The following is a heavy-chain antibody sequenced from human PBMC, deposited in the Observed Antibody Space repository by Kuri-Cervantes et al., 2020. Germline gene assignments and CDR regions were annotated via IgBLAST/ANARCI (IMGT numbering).Heavy chain of an antibody. CDR3: ARHGDKMIVGNV. J-gene: IGHJ3*01. V-gene: IGHV5-51*01. Sequence: GGSLRLSCKGSGYSFTSYWIGWVRQMPGKGLEWMGIIYPGDSDTRCSPSFQGQVTISADKSISTAYLQWSSLKASDTAMYYCARHGDKMIVGNVWGQGTMVTVSS. CDR1: GYSFTSYW. CDR2: IYPGDSDT. D-gene: IGHD3-22*01.